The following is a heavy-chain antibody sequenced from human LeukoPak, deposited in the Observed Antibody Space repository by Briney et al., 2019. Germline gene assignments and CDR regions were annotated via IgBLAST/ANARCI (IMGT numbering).Heavy chain of an antibody. CDR1: GGTFSSYA. CDR3: ARDRGYYYGSGDAFDI. Sequence: ASVKVSCKASGGTFSSYAISWVRQAPGQGLEWMGGIIPIFGTANYAQKFQGRVTITADKSTSTAYMELSSLRSEDTAVYYCARDRGYYYGSGDAFDIWGQGTMVTVSS. V-gene: IGHV1-69*06. D-gene: IGHD3-10*01. J-gene: IGHJ3*02. CDR2: IIPIFGTA.